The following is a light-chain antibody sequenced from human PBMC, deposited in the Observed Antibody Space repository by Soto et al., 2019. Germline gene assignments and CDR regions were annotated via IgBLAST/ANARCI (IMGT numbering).Light chain of an antibody. Sequence: DIQMTQAPSSLSASIGDRVTITCRASQNIHSYLNWYQQTPGKPPELLIFGVSNLESGVPSRFSGSGSGTDFTLTISSLQREDFATYYCQQTFTTPLTVGGGTKV. CDR2: GVS. CDR3: QQTFTTPLT. J-gene: IGKJ4*01. CDR1: QNIHSY. V-gene: IGKV1-39*01.